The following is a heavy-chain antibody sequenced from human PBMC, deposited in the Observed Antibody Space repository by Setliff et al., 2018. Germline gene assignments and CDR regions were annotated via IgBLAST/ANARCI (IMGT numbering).Heavy chain of an antibody. D-gene: IGHD6-13*01. CDR2: IKEDGSEK. CDR3: ARPDDSSTWYYLEY. J-gene: IGHJ4*02. CDR1: GFTFSSYW. V-gene: IGHV3-7*01. Sequence: PGGSLRLSCAASGFTFSSYWLTWVRQAPGKGLEWVANIKEDGSEKYYVDSVKGRFTISRDNAKNSLYLQMNSLRAEDTAVYYCARPDDSSTWYYLEYWGQGTLVTVSS.